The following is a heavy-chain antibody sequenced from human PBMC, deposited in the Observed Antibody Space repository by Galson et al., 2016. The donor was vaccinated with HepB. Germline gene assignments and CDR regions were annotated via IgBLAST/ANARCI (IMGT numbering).Heavy chain of an antibody. V-gene: IGHV3-53*01. CDR1: GFTVSDNH. J-gene: IGHJ4*02. Sequence: SLRLSCAAAGFTVSDNHVTWIRQAPGKGLECVSVIFGRGNTNYADSVEGRFTISRDNARNTVYLQMNSLRTEDTAVFYCAGYGGNSVWGQGTLVTVSS. D-gene: IGHD4-23*01. CDR2: IFGRGNT. CDR3: AGYGGNSV.